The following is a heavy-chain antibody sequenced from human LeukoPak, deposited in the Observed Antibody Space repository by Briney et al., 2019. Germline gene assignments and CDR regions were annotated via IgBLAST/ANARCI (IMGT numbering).Heavy chain of an antibody. CDR3: VRDDGDV. V-gene: IGHV3-7*01. CDR2: INEDGSGK. CDR1: GFTFSNCW. Sequence: GGSLRLSCVFSGFTFSNCWMKWVRQAPGKGLEWVASINEDGSGKYSMDSVKDRVTISRDNAKNSLDLQINSLTVEDTAIYYCVRDDGDVWGKGTTVTVSS. J-gene: IGHJ6*04.